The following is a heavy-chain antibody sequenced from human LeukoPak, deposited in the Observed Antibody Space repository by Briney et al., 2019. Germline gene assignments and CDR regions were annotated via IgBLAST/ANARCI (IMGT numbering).Heavy chain of an antibody. CDR1: GGSISSSSDS. D-gene: IGHD7-27*01. Sequence: SEILSLTCTVSGGSISSSSDSWGWIRQPPGKGLEWIGNIYYRGSTYYNPSLKSRVTISVDTSKNQFSLNLSSVTAADTAVYYCARGPWGFQASDYWGQGTLVTVSS. V-gene: IGHV4-39*01. J-gene: IGHJ4*02. CDR2: IYYRGST. CDR3: ARGPWGFQASDY.